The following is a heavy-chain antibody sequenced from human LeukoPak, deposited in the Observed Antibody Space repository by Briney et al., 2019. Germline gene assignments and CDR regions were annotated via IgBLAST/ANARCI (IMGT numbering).Heavy chain of an antibody. Sequence: GGSLRLSCAASGFTFNTYSMNWVRQAPGKGLEWVANIKQDGSEKYYVESVKGRFTISRDNAKNSLYLQMNSLRAEDTAVYYCARDEETAAAGTFDCWGQGTLVTVSS. J-gene: IGHJ4*02. CDR2: IKQDGSEK. D-gene: IGHD6-13*01. CDR1: GFTFNTYS. V-gene: IGHV3-7*05. CDR3: ARDEETAAAGTFDC.